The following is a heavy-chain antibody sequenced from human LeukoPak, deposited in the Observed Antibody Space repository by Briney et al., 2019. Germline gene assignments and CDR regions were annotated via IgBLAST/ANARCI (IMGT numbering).Heavy chain of an antibody. CDR3: ARYAEGYSSGWYPFDY. D-gene: IGHD6-19*01. CDR1: GFTFSSYS. V-gene: IGHV3-21*01. Sequence: GGSLRLSCAASGFTFSSYSMNWVRQAPGKGLERVSSISSSSSYIYYADSVKGRFTISRDNAKNSLYLQMNSLRAEDTAVYYCARYAEGYSSGWYPFDYWGQGTLVTVSS. J-gene: IGHJ4*02. CDR2: ISSSSSYI.